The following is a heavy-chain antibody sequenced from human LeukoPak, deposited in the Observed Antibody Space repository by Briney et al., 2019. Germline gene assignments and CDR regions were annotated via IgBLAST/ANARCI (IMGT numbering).Heavy chain of an antibody. CDR2: IYHSGTT. CDR1: GYSITSSSW. Sequence: PSETLSLTCAVSGYSITSSSWWGWIRQPPGKGLEWIGYIYHSGTTYYNPSLQSRVTMSVDTSKNQFSLKLSSVTAVDTAVYYCARGGIVVVTAIPNAFDIWGQGTMVTVSS. D-gene: IGHD2-21*02. CDR3: ARGGIVVVTAIPNAFDI. J-gene: IGHJ3*02. V-gene: IGHV4-28*03.